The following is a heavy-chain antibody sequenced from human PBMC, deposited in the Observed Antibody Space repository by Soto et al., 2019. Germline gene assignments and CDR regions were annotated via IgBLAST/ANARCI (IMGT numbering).Heavy chain of an antibody. V-gene: IGHV1-2*02. CDR2: INPIIGAT. D-gene: IGHD6-13*01. Sequence: ASVKVSCKASGYTFTGYYIHWVRQAPGQGLEWMGWINPIIGATNYAQKFQGRVTMTRDTSTSTAYMELSSLRSDDTAVYYCARGYRRSSPRGHWFDPWGQGTLVTVSS. J-gene: IGHJ5*02. CDR3: ARGYRRSSPRGHWFDP. CDR1: GYTFTGYY.